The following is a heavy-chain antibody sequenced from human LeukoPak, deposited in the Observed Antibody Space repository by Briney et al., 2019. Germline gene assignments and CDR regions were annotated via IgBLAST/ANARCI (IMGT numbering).Heavy chain of an antibody. CDR2: IRSKAHGGTT. V-gene: IGHV3-49*03. CDR3: TRAGRYCSGGSCYSFY. J-gene: IGHJ4*02. D-gene: IGHD2-15*01. CDR1: GFTFGDYA. Sequence: PGGSLRLSCTASGFTFGDYAMSGFRQAPGAGLEGVGFIRSKAHGGTTEYAASVKGKFTISRDDSKSIAYLQMDSLKTEDTAVYYCTRAGRYCSGGSCYSFYWGQGTLVTVSS.